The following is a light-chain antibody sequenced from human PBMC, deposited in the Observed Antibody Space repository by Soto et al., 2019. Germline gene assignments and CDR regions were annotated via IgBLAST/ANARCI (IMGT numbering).Light chain of an antibody. CDR1: EDISTY. CDR2: GAS. V-gene: IGKV1-8*01. J-gene: IGKJ1*01. Sequence: AIRMTQSPSSLSASAGDRVTITCRASEDISTYLAWYQQKPGKAPDLLIYGASTLQSGGPFRFSGSGAGTDFTLTISSLQSEDSATYYCQQYYKLRTFGQGTKVEVK. CDR3: QQYYKLRT.